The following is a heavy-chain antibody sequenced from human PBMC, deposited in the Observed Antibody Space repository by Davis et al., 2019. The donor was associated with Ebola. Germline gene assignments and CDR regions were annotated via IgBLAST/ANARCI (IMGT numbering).Heavy chain of an antibody. CDR1: GYSFSSHW. Sequence: GESLKISCKASGYSFSSHWIGWARQMPGKGLEWMGIIYPGDSYTNYSPSFQGHVTISADKSISTAYLQWSSLKASDTAMYYCARHFRMTTNAFDYWGQGTLVTVSS. J-gene: IGHJ4*02. V-gene: IGHV5-51*01. CDR2: IYPGDSYT. D-gene: IGHD4-17*01. CDR3: ARHFRMTTNAFDY.